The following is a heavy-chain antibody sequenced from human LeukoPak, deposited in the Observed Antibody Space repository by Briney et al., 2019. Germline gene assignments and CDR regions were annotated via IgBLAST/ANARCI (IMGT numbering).Heavy chain of an antibody. CDR3: ARTYYYAGSGSITFDY. Sequence: GGALKISCKGSGYSFTNYWIGWVRQIPGKGLEGVGVIYPGDSDTKYSPSFQGQVTISAGKSTSTAYLQWSSLKASDTAMFYCARTYYYAGSGSITFDYWGQGTLVTVSS. CDR1: GYSFTNYW. J-gene: IGHJ4*02. D-gene: IGHD3-22*01. V-gene: IGHV5-51*01. CDR2: IYPGDSDT.